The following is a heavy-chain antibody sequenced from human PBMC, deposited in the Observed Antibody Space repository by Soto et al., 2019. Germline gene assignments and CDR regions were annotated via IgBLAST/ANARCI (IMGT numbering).Heavy chain of an antibody. V-gene: IGHV4-59*08. J-gene: IGHJ6*03. D-gene: IGHD2-2*01. CDR2: IYYSGST. CDR3: AGRDCSGTNCYYLDYYYMDV. Sequence: QVQLQESGPGLVRPSETLSLTCTVSGGSFSSYYWTWIRQSPGKGLEWIGYIYYSGSTDYNPSLRGRIAISIDTSKNQFSLRLNSMTAADTAVYYCAGRDCSGTNCYYLDYYYMDVWGKGTTVTVS. CDR1: GGSFSSYY.